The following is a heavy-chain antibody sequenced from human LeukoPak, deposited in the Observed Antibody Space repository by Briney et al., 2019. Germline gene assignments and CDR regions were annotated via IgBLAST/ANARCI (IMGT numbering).Heavy chain of an antibody. V-gene: IGHV4-59*01. D-gene: IGHD3-16*01. CDR2: IHYSGST. J-gene: IGHJ4*02. Sequence: PSETLSLTCTVSGGSISSYYWSWIWQPPGKGLEWIGYIHYSGSTKYNPSLKSRVTISVDTSKNSFSLGLSSVTAADTAVYYCARDVWPRDYWGQGTLVTVSS. CDR1: GGSISSYY. CDR3: ARDVWPRDY.